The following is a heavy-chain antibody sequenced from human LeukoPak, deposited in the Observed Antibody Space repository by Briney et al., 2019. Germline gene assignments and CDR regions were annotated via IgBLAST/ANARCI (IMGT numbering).Heavy chain of an antibody. Sequence: ASVKVSCTASGYTFTSYGISWVRQAPGQGLEWMGWISAYNGNTNYAQKLQGRVTMTTDTSTSTAYMELRSMRSDDTAVYYCARSEYGIAARRSYYYYGMDVWGQGTTVTVSS. CDR3: ARSEYGIAARRSYYYYGMDV. D-gene: IGHD6-6*01. CDR1: GYTFTSYG. V-gene: IGHV1-18*01. CDR2: ISAYNGNT. J-gene: IGHJ6*02.